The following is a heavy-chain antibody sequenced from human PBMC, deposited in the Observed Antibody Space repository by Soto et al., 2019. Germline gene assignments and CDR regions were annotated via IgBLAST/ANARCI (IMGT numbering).Heavy chain of an antibody. CDR2: ISAYNGNT. D-gene: IGHD6-13*01. Sequence: GASVKVSCKASGYTFTSYGISWVRQAPGQGLEWMGWISAYNGNTNYAQKLQGRVTMTTDTSTSTAYMELRSLRSDDTAVYYCAREVPYSSSWYSQYYGMDVWGQGTTVTVSS. V-gene: IGHV1-18*01. J-gene: IGHJ6*02. CDR3: AREVPYSSSWYSQYYGMDV. CDR1: GYTFTSYG.